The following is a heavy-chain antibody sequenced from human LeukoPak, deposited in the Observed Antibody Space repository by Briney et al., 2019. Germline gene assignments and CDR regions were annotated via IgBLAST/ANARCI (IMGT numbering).Heavy chain of an antibody. CDR1: GFTFSSYI. V-gene: IGHV3-21*01. J-gene: IGHJ4*02. CDR2: ISSSSSYI. Sequence: GGSLRLSCAASGFTFSSYIMNWVRQAPGKGLEWVSSISSSSSYIYYADSVKGRFTISRDNAKNSLYLQMNSLRAEDTAVYYCAAQIGGYSSGWYIDYWGQGSLVTVSS. D-gene: IGHD6-19*01. CDR3: AAQIGGYSSGWYIDY.